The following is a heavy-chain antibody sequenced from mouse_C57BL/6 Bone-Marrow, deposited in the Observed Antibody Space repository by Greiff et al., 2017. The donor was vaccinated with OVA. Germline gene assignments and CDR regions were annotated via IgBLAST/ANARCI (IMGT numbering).Heavy chain of an antibody. CDR2: IYPRSGNT. Sequence: QVQLQQSGAELARPGASVKLSCKASGYTFTSYGISWVKQRTGQGLEWIGEIYPRSGNTYYNEKFKGKATLTADKSSSTAYMELRSLTSEDSAVYFCAKEYYGSSPYWYFDVWGTGTTVTVSS. V-gene: IGHV1-81*01. CDR1: GYTFTSYG. CDR3: AKEYYGSSPYWYFDV. D-gene: IGHD1-1*01. J-gene: IGHJ1*03.